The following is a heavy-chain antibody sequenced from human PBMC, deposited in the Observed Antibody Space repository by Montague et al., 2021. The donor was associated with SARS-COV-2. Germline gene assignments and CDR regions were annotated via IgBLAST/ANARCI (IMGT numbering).Heavy chain of an antibody. V-gene: IGHV4-4*07. Sequence: SETLSLTCAVSGGSITGFSWSWVRQPAGKGLEWIGRVTNSGTTNYSPSLRSRVTMSVDTSKNQFSLNLNSVTAADTAIYYCARTPTSPLSLDSWGQGTLVTVSS. J-gene: IGHJ4*02. CDR3: ARTPTSPLSLDS. CDR2: VTNSGTT. CDR1: GGSITGFS. D-gene: IGHD1-1*01.